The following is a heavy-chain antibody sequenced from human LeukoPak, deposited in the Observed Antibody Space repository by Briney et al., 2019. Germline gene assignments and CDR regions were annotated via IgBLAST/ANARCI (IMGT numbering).Heavy chain of an antibody. V-gene: IGHV4-34*01. CDR3: ARGYDFGWFDP. CDR1: GGSFSGYY. D-gene: IGHD4-17*01. Sequence: SETLSLTCAVYGGSFSGYYWSWIRQPPGKGLEWIGEINHSGSTNYNPSLKSRVTISVDTSKNQFSLKLSSVTAADTAVYYCARGYDFGWFDPWAREPWSPSPQ. CDR2: INHSGST. J-gene: IGHJ5*02.